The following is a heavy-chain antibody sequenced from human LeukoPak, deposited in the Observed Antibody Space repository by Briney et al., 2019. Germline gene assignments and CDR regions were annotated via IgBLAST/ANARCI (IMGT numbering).Heavy chain of an antibody. CDR3: ARGGFTILTGSFGH. CDR2: INPNNGGT. V-gene: IGHV1-2*06. D-gene: IGHD3-9*01. CDR1: GYTFTGYY. J-gene: IGHJ4*02. Sequence: ASVKVSCKPSGYTFTGYYMHWVRQAPGQGLEWMGRINPNNGGTSYAQKFQGRVTMTSDTSITTAYMELTGLTSDDTALYYCARGGFTILTGSFGHWGQGTLVTVSS.